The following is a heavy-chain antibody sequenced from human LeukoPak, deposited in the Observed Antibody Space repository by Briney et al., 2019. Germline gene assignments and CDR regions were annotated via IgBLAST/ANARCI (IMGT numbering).Heavy chain of an antibody. Sequence: GGPLRLSCAASGFTFSSYARHGARKAPGKGREWGAVISYDGSNKYYADSVKGRFTISRDNSKNTLYLQMNSLRAEDTAVYYCARDLIWDIVVVPAASYFDYWGQGTLVTVSS. CDR1: GFTFSSYA. J-gene: IGHJ4*02. V-gene: IGHV3-30-3*01. D-gene: IGHD2-2*01. CDR2: ISYDGSNK. CDR3: ARDLIWDIVVVPAASYFDY.